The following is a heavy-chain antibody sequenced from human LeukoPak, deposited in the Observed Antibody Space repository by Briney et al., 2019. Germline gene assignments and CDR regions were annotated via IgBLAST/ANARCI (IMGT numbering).Heavy chain of an antibody. Sequence: PGGSLRLSCAASGFTFSSYEMNWVRQAPGKGLEWVSYISSSGSTIYYADSVKGRFTISRDNAKNSLYLQMNSLRAEDTAVYYCAKDLAYYYGSARGGWFDPWGQGTLVTVSS. CDR3: AKDLAYYYGSARGGWFDP. CDR2: ISSSGSTI. J-gene: IGHJ5*02. V-gene: IGHV3-48*03. CDR1: GFTFSSYE. D-gene: IGHD3-10*01.